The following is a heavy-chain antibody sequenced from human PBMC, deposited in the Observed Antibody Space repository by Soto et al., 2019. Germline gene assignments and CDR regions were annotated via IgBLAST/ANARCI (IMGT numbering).Heavy chain of an antibody. CDR3: PRAVAQTVVDS. D-gene: IGHD2-21*01. Sequence: QVQLVQSGAELKKPGASVKVSCKASGYTFSTDGISWLRQAPGQGLEWMGWISRYNGNTKNAQNLQGRVTMTTETSTRTANTGLKRLTSDDPVLYYRPRAVAQTVVDSRGQGTLVTLSS. V-gene: IGHV1-18*01. CDR2: ISRYNGNT. J-gene: IGHJ5*01. CDR1: GYTFSTDG.